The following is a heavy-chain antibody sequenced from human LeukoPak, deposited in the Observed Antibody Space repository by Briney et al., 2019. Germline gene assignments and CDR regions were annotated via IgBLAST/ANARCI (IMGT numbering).Heavy chain of an antibody. CDR1: GFAFSTYW. Sequence: PGGSLRLSCAASGFAFSTYWMSWVRQAPGKGLEWVASIKQDGSEKYSVDSVKGRFTISRDNAKNSLYLQMNSLRAEDTAVYYCARQIGWRDAFDIWGQGTMVTVSS. V-gene: IGHV3-7*01. D-gene: IGHD6-19*01. CDR3: ARQIGWRDAFDI. J-gene: IGHJ3*02. CDR2: IKQDGSEK.